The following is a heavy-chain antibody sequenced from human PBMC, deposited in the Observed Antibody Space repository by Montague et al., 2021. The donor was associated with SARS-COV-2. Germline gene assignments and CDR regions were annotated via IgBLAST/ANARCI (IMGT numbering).Heavy chain of an antibody. CDR3: ARDWSSGDSGIDY. CDR1: GFTFSRYA. CDR2: IRFGGGNI. D-gene: IGHD2-21*01. Sequence: SLRLSCAASGFTFSRYAMSWVRQAPGMGLEWVSSIRFGGGNIYYADSVKGRFTISRDDSKNTVYLQMSNLRAEDTAVYSCARDWSSGDSGIDYWGRGTLVTVSS. J-gene: IGHJ4*02. V-gene: IGHV3-23*01.